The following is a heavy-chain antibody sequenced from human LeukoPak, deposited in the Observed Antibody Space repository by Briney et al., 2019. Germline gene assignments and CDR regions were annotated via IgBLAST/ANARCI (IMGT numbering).Heavy chain of an antibody. D-gene: IGHD3-9*01. J-gene: IGHJ5*02. CDR3: ARDEALYDILTGYSPQWFDP. CDR1: GGSISSSSYY. Sequence: SETLSLTCTVSGGSISSSSYYWGWIRQPPGKGLEWIGSIYYSGSTYYNPSLKSRVTMSVDTSKNQFSLKLSSVTAADTAVYYCARDEALYDILTGYSPQWFDPWGQGTLVTVSS. CDR2: IYYSGST. V-gene: IGHV4-39*07.